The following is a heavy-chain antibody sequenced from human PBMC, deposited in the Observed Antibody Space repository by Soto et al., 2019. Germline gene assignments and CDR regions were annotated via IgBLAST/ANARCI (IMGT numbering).Heavy chain of an antibody. CDR1: GYSFPAFW. V-gene: IGHV5-51*01. Sequence: GESLKISWGASGYSFPAFWIGWVRQMPGKGLEWMGIIFPADSDTRYSPSFQGQVTISVDKSISTAYLQWSSLKASDTAMYYCARRGAGYNYDYWGQGTLVTVSS. CDR3: ARRGAGYNYDY. CDR2: IFPADSDT. D-gene: IGHD5-12*01. J-gene: IGHJ4*02.